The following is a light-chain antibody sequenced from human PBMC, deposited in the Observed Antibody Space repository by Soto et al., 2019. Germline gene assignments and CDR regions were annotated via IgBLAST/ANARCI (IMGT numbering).Light chain of an antibody. V-gene: IGKV1-5*03. CDR1: QSISSW. CDR2: KAS. CDR3: QQYNSSLWA. J-gene: IGKJ1*01. Sequence: DIQMTQSPSTLSASVGDRVTITCRASQSISSWLAWYQQKPGKAPKLLIYKASSLESGVPSRFSGSGSGTEFTLTISSLQPDDFATSYCQQYNSSLWAFGQGTKVDIK.